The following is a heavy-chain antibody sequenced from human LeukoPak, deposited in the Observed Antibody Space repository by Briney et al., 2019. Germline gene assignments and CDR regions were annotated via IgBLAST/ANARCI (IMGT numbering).Heavy chain of an antibody. CDR2: IRKKPNSYTT. D-gene: IGHD1-20*01. CDR1: GLTFSSYW. Sequence: GGSLRLSCEASGLTFSSYWMSWVRQAPGKGLEWVGRIRKKPNSYTTEYAASVKGRFTISRDDSKNSLYLQMNSLEAEDTGVYYCARVSAITGATDALDFWGQGAMVTVSS. J-gene: IGHJ3*01. CDR3: ARVSAITGATDALDF. V-gene: IGHV3-72*01.